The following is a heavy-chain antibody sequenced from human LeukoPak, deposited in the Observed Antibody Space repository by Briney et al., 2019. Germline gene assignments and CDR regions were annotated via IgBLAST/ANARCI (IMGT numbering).Heavy chain of an antibody. V-gene: IGHV3-23*01. Sequence: GGSLRLSCAASGFPFSNFAMTWVRQAPGKGLEWVSTISGSGGSTYYADSVKGRFTISRDNSKNTLYLQMSSLRAEDTALYYCAKTMGAIDHDYWGQGTLVTVSS. D-gene: IGHD1-26*01. J-gene: IGHJ4*02. CDR1: GFPFSNFA. CDR2: ISGSGGST. CDR3: AKTMGAIDHDY.